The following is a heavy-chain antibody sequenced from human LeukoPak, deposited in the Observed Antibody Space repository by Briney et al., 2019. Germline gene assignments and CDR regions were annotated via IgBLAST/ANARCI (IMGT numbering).Heavy chain of an antibody. CDR3: ARYPSALYGATWSDY. CDR2: IKQDGSEK. J-gene: IGHJ4*02. V-gene: IGHV3-7*01. D-gene: IGHD1-26*01. Sequence: GGSLRLSCAASGFTFSSYWMSWVRQAPGKGLEWVANIKQDGSEKYYVDSVKGRFTISRDNAKNSLYLQMNSLRAEDTAVYYCARYPSALYGATWSDYWGQGTLVTVSS. CDR1: GFTFSSYW.